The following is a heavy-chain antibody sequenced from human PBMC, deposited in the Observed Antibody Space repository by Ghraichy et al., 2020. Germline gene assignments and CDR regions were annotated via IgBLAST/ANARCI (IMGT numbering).Heavy chain of an antibody. CDR3: ARGRGYSYGSDY. CDR2: ISSSGNVI. CDR1: GFTLSDYY. J-gene: IGHJ4*02. D-gene: IGHD5-18*01. Sequence: SLNISCAASGFTLSDYYMNWIRQAPGKGLEWVSYISSSGNVIYYADSVQGRFTISRDKAENSLYLQMNSLRAEDTAMYFCARGRGYSYGSDYWGQGTLVTVSS. V-gene: IGHV3-11*01.